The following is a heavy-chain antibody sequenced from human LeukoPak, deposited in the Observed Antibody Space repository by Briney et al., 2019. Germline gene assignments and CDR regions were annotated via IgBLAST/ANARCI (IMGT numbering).Heavy chain of an antibody. D-gene: IGHD4-17*01. CDR1: GYTFAGYY. CDR2: INAISGGT. V-gene: IGHV1-2*02. Sequence: GASVKVSFKASGYTFAGYYLYWVGQAPGQGLEWMGWINAISGGTNYAQTFQGRVTMTRDTSISTAYMEMNRLRSDDTAVYYCARVPTVTRIFDYWGQGTPVTVSS. CDR3: ARVPTVTRIFDY. J-gene: IGHJ4*02.